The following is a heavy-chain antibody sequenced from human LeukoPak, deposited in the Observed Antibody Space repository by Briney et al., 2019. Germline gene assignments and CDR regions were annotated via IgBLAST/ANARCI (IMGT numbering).Heavy chain of an antibody. CDR2: ISSASGTI. CDR1: GFTFSSYS. J-gene: IGHJ1*01. CDR3: ARRTPGYCSGGSCYGFQH. Sequence: PGGSLRLSCAASGFTFSSYSMNWVRQAPGKGLEWVSYISSASGTIYYADSVKGRFTIFRDNANNSLYLQMNSLRAEDTAVYYCARRTPGYCSGGSCYGFQHWGQGTLVTVSS. V-gene: IGHV3-48*04. D-gene: IGHD2-15*01.